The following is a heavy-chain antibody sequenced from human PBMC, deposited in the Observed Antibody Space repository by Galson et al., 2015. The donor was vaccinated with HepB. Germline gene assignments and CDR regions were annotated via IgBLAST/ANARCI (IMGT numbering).Heavy chain of an antibody. CDR1: GVTFSSCA. CDR3: AGYGGTGCSSLRRNWFDP. D-gene: IGHD6-19*01. CDR2: IIPIVGIA. V-gene: IGHV1-69*10. Sequence: SVKVSCKASGVTFSSCAISWVRQAPGQGLEWMGGIIPIVGIANYAQTFQGRVTITADKSTSTAYMELSSLISEDTAVYYCAGYGGTGCSSLRRNWFDPWGQGTLVTVSS. J-gene: IGHJ5*02.